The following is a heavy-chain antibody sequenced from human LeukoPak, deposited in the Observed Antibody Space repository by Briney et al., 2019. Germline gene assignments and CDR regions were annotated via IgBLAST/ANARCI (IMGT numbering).Heavy chain of an antibody. V-gene: IGHV3-21*01. D-gene: IGHD1-7*01. J-gene: IGHJ6*03. CDR1: GFTFSSYS. CDR3: ARVERNYGYYYMDV. CDR2: ISSSSSYI. Sequence: GGSLRLSCAASGFTFSSYSMNWVRQAPGKGLEWVSSISSSSSYIYYADSVKGRFTISRDNAKNSLYLQMNSLRAEDTAVYYCARVERNYGYYYMDVWGKGTTVTVSS.